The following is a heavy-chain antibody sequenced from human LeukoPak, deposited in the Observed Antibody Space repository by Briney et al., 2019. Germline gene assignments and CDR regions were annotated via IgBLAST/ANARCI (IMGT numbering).Heavy chain of an antibody. CDR3: ARDRRRWLKEP. V-gene: IGHV3-7*01. CDR2: IKQDGSEK. J-gene: IGHJ5*02. Sequence: GGSLRLSCAASGFTFSSYWMSWVRQAPGKGLEWVANIKQDGSEKYYVDSVKGRFTISRDNAKNSLYLQMNSLRAEDTAVCYCARDRRRWLKEPWGQGTLVTVSS. D-gene: IGHD5-24*01. CDR1: GFTFSSYW.